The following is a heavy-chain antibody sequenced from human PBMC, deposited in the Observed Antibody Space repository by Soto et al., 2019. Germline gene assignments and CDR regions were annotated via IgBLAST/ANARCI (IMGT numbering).Heavy chain of an antibody. D-gene: IGHD1-26*01. CDR3: AGRRAGDYYFDY. Sequence: WETLSLTCTVSGGSVSSSSYYWGWIRQPPGKGLEWIGTIYYTGSTSYSPSLKSRVTISVDTSKTQFSLNLKSVTAADTAVYYCAGRRAGDYYFDYWGQGTLVTVSS. CDR2: IYYTGST. V-gene: IGHV4-39*01. J-gene: IGHJ4*02. CDR1: GGSVSSSSYY.